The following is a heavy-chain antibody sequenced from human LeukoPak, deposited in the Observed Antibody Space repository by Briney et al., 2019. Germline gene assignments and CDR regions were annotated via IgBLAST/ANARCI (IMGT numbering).Heavy chain of an antibody. D-gene: IGHD3-16*01. V-gene: IGHV4-31*03. CDR1: GGSISSGGYY. CDR2: IYHSGST. J-gene: IGHJ4*02. Sequence: SQTLSLTCTVSGGSISSGGYYWSWVRQHPGKGLEWIGYIYHSGSTYYNPSLKSRVTISVDTSKNQFSLKLSSVTAADTAVYYCARVLYDYALDYWGQGTLVTVSS. CDR3: ARVLYDYALDY.